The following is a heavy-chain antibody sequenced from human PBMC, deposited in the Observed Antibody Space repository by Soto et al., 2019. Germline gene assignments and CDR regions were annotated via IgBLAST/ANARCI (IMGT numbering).Heavy chain of an antibody. D-gene: IGHD1-26*01. CDR1: EYSFTSYW. CDR2: IYPGDSDT. Sequence: DSLKVSWQCSEYSFTSYWVGLVLQMPGKGLEWMGIIYPGDSDTRYSPSFQGQVTISADKSISTAYLQWSSLKASDTAMYYCARRGAREAFDIWGQGTMVTVSS. V-gene: IGHV5-51*01. J-gene: IGHJ3*02. CDR3: ARRGAREAFDI.